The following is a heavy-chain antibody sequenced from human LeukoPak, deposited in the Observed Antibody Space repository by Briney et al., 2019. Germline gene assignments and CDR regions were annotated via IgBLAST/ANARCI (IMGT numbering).Heavy chain of an antibody. J-gene: IGHJ4*02. D-gene: IGHD3-22*01. Sequence: PGGSLRLSCAASGFTFSSYAMHWVRQAPGKGLEYVSAISSNGGSTYYANSVKGRFTISRDNSKNTLYLQMGSLRAEDMAVYYCARAGNVGLLLPLGDYWGQGTLVTVSS. V-gene: IGHV3-64*01. CDR1: GFTFSSYA. CDR2: ISSNGGST. CDR3: ARAGNVGLLLPLGDY.